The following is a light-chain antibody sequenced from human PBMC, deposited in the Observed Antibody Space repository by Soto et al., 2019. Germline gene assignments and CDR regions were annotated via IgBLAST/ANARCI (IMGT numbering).Light chain of an antibody. CDR1: SRDVGGYNY. J-gene: IGLJ1*01. V-gene: IGLV2-14*01. CDR2: EVS. Sequence: QSALTQPASVSGSPGPSFTISCTGTSRDVGGYNYVSWYQQHPGKAPKLMVYEVSNRPSGVSNRFSGSRSGNTASLTISGLQAEDEADYYCSAYTSSSTLFVFGTGTKLTVL. CDR3: SAYTSSSTLFV.